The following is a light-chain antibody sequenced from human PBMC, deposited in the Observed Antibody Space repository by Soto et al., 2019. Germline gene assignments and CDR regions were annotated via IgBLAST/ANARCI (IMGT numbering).Light chain of an antibody. CDR2: GAS. CDR3: QQYDSKHPT. J-gene: IGKJ1*01. Sequence: EIVWTQSPGTLSLSGGERATLSCRASQSVNSNYLAWYQRKPGQAPRLLIYGASNRATDIPYRFSASGSGTDFTITITRLEAEDFAVYYFQQYDSKHPTFGQGTKVEVK. CDR1: QSVNSNY. V-gene: IGKV3-20*01.